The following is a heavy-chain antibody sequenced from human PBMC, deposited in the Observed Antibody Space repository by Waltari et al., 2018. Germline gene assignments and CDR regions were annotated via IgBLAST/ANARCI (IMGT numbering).Heavy chain of an antibody. CDR3: ARKGPGDYALDD. CDR2: IYYSGTS. Sequence: QAQLQESGPGLVKPSDTLSLTCVVSGYSISSSSWWGWIRQPPGKGLEWIGYIYYSGTSNYNPSLKSRVTMSVDTSKNQFSLKVSSVTALDTAVYFCARKGPGDYALDDWGQGTLVTVSS. J-gene: IGHJ4*02. D-gene: IGHD4-17*01. CDR1: GYSISSSSW. V-gene: IGHV4-28*06.